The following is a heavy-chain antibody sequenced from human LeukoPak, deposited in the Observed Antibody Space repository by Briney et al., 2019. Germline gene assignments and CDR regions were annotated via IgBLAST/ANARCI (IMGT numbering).Heavy chain of an antibody. CDR3: ARDKQYCTAVTCRQDY. CDR2: INNDGRST. J-gene: IGHJ4*02. V-gene: IGHV3-74*01. CDR1: GFTFTFCW. Sequence: GGSLRLSCASSGFTFTFCWKHGLRQAPGKGLVWVSRINNDGRSTSYAGSVKGRFTISRGNAKNTLYLQMNSLRAEDTAVYYGARDKQYCTAVTCRQDYCGQGALVTVSS. D-gene: IGHD2-8*02.